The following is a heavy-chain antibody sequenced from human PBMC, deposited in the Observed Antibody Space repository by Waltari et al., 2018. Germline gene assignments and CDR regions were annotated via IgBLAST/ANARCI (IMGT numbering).Heavy chain of an antibody. Sequence: LVQSGTEVRRPGASVKVSCKASRTDISQPYLHWVPRAPGQGLEWMGWIDPNSGATNYGQKFKDRITLTWDTSVNTAYMELTRLASFDTGVYYCAREYCAGECRLFDFWGQGTGLTVSS. CDR1: RTDISQPY. V-gene: IGHV1-2*02. D-gene: IGHD2-21*01. CDR2: IDPNSGAT. CDR3: AREYCAGECRLFDF. J-gene: IGHJ4*02.